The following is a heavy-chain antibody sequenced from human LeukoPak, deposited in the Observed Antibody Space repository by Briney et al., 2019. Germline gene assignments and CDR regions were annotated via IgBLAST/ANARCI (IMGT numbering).Heavy chain of an antibody. Sequence: GGSLRLSSAAPGFTFSSYWMHWVRHAPGKGLLWVSPINSDGSSTSYADSVKGRFTISRDNAKNTLYLQMNSLRAEDTAVYYCARVRVTMVRGVIITDYFDYWGQGTLVTVSS. J-gene: IGHJ4*02. CDR3: ARVRVTMVRGVIITDYFDY. CDR2: INSDGSST. CDR1: GFTFSSYW. V-gene: IGHV3-74*01. D-gene: IGHD3-10*01.